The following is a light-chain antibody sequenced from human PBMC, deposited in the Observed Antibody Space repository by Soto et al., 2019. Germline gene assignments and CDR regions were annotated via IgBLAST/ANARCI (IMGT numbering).Light chain of an antibody. CDR3: QQSYSTLRT. CDR1: QSISSY. V-gene: IGKV1-39*01. J-gene: IGKJ1*01. CDR2: GAS. Sequence: DIQMTQSPSSLSASVGDRVTITCRASQSISSYLNWYQQKPGEAPRLLMSGASSLQSGVPSRFSGSGSGKDFTLTISSLHPEDFATYYYQQSYSTLRTFGQGTKVEIK.